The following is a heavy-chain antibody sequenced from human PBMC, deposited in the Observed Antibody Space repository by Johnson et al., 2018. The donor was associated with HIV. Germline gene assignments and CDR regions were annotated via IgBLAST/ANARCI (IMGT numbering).Heavy chain of an antibody. CDR2: IKSKTDGGTT. V-gene: IGHV3-15*01. J-gene: IGHJ3*02. CDR3: TRDAKLRALEGPDDAFDI. CDR1: GFTFSNAW. Sequence: VQLVESGGGLVKPGGSLRLSCAASGFTFSNAWMSWVRQAPGKGLEWVGRIKSKTDGGTTDYAAPVKGRFTISRDDSKNTLYLQMNSLKTEDAAVYYCTRDAKLRALEGPDDAFDIWGQGTMVTVSS. D-gene: IGHD3-10*01.